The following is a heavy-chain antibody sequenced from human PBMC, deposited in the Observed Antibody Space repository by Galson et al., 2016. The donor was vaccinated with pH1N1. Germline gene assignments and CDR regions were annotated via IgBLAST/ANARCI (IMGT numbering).Heavy chain of an antibody. J-gene: IGHJ6*02. CDR2: INAGNGNT. Sequence: SVKVSCKASGYTFTSYAMHWVRQAPGQRLEWMGWINAGNGNTTYSQTLQGRVTITRDTSASTPYMELNILRSEDTAAYYCARGETLSDFGSNYYPYGMDVWGQGTTVTVFS. CDR1: GYTFTSYA. D-gene: IGHD3-3*01. V-gene: IGHV1-3*01. CDR3: ARGETLSDFGSNYYPYGMDV.